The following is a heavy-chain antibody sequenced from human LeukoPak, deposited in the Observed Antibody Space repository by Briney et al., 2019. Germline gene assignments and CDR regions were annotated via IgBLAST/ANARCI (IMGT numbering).Heavy chain of an antibody. Sequence: GSLRLSCVASGFTFSTFAMLWVRQPSGKGLEWVSSIFPDSGEIHYADSVRGRFTISRDNFKNTLYLQMNSLRAEDTAIYYCATYRQILLPFEAWGQGTLVTVSS. D-gene: IGHD5-18*01. V-gene: IGHV3-23*01. J-gene: IGHJ5*02. CDR2: IFPDSGEI. CDR3: ATYRQILLPFEA. CDR1: GFTFSTFA.